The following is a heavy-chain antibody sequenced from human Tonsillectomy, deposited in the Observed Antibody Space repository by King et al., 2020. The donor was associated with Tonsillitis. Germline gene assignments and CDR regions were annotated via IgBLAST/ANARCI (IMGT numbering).Heavy chain of an antibody. CDR3: ARDTGGWRAFDD. CDR1: GYSFTDYS. Sequence: PLVQSGAEVKKPGASVKVSCQASGYSFTDYSIHWVRQAPGQGLEWMGRINPDSGGADYALRFEDRVTMTRDISIRSAYLELSRLKSDDTAVYFCARDTGGWRAFDDWGQGTLVTVSS. D-gene: IGHD6-19*01. CDR2: INPDSGGA. V-gene: IGHV1-2*06. J-gene: IGHJ5*02.